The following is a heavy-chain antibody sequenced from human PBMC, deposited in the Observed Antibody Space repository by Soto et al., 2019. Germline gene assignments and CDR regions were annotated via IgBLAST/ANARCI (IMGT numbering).Heavy chain of an antibody. CDR1: GGSISSYY. CDR2: IYTSGST. D-gene: IGHD6-25*01. J-gene: IGHJ4*02. Sequence: QVQLQESGPGLVKPSETLSLTCTASGGSISSYYWSWIRQLAGKGLECIGRIYTSGSTSYNPSLISRVTMSVETSKKQFSLKLSSVTAADTAVYYCSRGSGLNFDYWGQGTLVTVSS. CDR3: SRGSGLNFDY. V-gene: IGHV4-4*07.